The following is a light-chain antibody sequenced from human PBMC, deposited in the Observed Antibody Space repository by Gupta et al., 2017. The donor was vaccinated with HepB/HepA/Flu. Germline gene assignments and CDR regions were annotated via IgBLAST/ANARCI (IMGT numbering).Light chain of an antibody. CDR3: QQQGSSPYT. CDR2: GAS. CDR1: QSVYNNY. Sequence: EIVLTQSPGSLSLSPGEGVTLSCRATQSVYNNYLTWYQQKPGQAPRLLIYGASTRANGIPDRFSGTGSGTEFTLTISRREPEDFAVYYCQQQGSSPYTFGQGTKLEIK. J-gene: IGKJ2*01. V-gene: IGKV3-20*01.